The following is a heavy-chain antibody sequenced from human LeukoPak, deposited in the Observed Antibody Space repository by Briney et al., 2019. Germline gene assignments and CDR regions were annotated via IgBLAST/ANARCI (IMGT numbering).Heavy chain of an antibody. J-gene: IGHJ6*02. Sequence: SETLSLTCTVSGGSISSYYWSWIRQPPGKGLEWIGYIYYSGSTNYNPSLKSRVTISVDTSKNQFSLKLSSVTAADTAVYYCARLFFYSSGYPANNYYYGMDVWGQGTTVTVSS. D-gene: IGHD3-22*01. CDR3: ARLFFYSSGYPANNYYYGMDV. V-gene: IGHV4-59*08. CDR2: IYYSGST. CDR1: GGSISSYY.